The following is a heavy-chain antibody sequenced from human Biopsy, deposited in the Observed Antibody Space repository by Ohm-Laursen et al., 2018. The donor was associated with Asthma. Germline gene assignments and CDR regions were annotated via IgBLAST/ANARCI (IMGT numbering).Heavy chain of an antibody. CDR2: VSYDGGVV. CDR3: AKRRGYGDLTDFDH. V-gene: IGHV3-30*18. CDR1: GFVFRSHA. J-gene: IGHJ4*02. Sequence: SLRLSCSASGFVFRSHAMHWVRQAPGKGLEWVAVVSYDGGVVHYADSMKGRFTISRDNAKSTLYLQMNRLRTDDTAVYFCAKRRGYGDLTDFDHWGQGTLVTVSS. D-gene: IGHD4-17*01.